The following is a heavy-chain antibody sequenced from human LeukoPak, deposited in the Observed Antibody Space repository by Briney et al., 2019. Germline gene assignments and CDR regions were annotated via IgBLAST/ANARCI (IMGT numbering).Heavy chain of an antibody. V-gene: IGHV1-2*02. CDR2: TNPNSGDT. CDR3: ARQSSRWLVFDY. CDR1: AYTFAAHY. J-gene: IGHJ4*02. Sequence: ASVKVSFKASAYTFAAHYMHWVRQAPGQGLEWMGWTNPNSGDTNYAQKFQGRVTMTRDTSISTAYMELSRLRSDDTAVYYCARQSSRWLVFDYWGQGTLVTVSS. D-gene: IGHD6-19*01.